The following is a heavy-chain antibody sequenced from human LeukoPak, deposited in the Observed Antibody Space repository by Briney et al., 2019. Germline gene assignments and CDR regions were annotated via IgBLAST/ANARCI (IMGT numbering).Heavy chain of an antibody. D-gene: IGHD3-10*01. V-gene: IGHV3-30*02. CDR2: IRYDGSNK. Sequence: GGSLRLSCAASGFTFSSYGMHWVRQAPGKGLEWVAFIRYDGSNKYYADSVKGRFTISRDNSKNTLYLQMNSLRAEDTAVYYCAKVFRWFGELDYHYYYYMDVWGKGTTVTISS. CDR3: AKVFRWFGELDYHYYYYMDV. CDR1: GFTFSSYG. J-gene: IGHJ6*03.